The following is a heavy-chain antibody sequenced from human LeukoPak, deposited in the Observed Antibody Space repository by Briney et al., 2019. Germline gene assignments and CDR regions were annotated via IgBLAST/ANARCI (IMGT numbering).Heavy chain of an antibody. D-gene: IGHD3-10*01. CDR1: GGSFSGYY. V-gene: IGHV4-34*01. CDR2: INHSGST. Sequence: SETLSLTCAVYGGSFSGYYWSWIRQPPGKGLEWIGEINHSGSTNYNPSLKSPVTISVETSKNQFSLKLSSVTAADTAVYYCARQHMVRGVIRPQLDYWGQGTLVTVSS. CDR3: ARQHMVRGVIRPQLDY. J-gene: IGHJ4*02.